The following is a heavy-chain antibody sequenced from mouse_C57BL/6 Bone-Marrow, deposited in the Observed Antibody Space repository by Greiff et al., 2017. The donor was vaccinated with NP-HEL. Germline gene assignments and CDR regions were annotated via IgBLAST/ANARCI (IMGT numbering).Heavy chain of an antibody. D-gene: IGHD2-4*01. CDR2: ISYDGSN. J-gene: IGHJ2*01. V-gene: IGHV3-6*01. CDR1: GYSITSGYY. Sequence: EVQLQQSGPGLVKPSQSLSLTCSVTGYSITSGYYWNWIRQFPGNKLEWMGYISYDGSNNYNPSLKNRISITRDTSKNQFFLKLNSVTTEDTATYYCARDRPIYYDYDAYFDYWGQGTTLTVSS. CDR3: ARDRPIYYDYDAYFDY.